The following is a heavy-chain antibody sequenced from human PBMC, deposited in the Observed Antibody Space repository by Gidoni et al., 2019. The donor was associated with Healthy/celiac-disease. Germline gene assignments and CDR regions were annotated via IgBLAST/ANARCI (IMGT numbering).Heavy chain of an antibody. CDR2: IIPIFGTA. CDR1: GGTFSSYA. CDR3: ARDMYYDILTGFYYYYGMDV. D-gene: IGHD3-9*01. J-gene: IGHJ6*02. Sequence: QVQLVQSGAEVKKPGSSVKVSCKASGGTFSSYAISWVRQAPGQGLEWMGGIIPIFGTANYAQKFQGRVTITADESTSTAYMELSSLRSEDTAVYYCARDMYYDILTGFYYYYGMDVWGQGTTVTVSS. V-gene: IGHV1-69*01.